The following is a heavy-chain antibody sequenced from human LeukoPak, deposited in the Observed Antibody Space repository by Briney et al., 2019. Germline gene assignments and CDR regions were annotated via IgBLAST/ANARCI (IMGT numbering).Heavy chain of an antibody. CDR2: IYYSGST. CDR3: ASISYCGGDCYGFDY. V-gene: IGHV4-59*01. J-gene: IGHJ4*02. D-gene: IGHD2-21*02. CDR1: GGSISSYY. Sequence: KSSETLSLTCTVSGGSISSYYWSWIRQPPGKGLEWIGYIYYSGSTNYNPSLKSRVTISVDTSKNQFSLKLSSVTAADTAVYYCASISYCGGDCYGFDYWGQGTLVTVSS.